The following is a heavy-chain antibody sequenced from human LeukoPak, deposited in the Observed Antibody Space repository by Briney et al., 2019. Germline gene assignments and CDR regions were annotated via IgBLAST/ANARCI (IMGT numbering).Heavy chain of an antibody. Sequence: SETLSLTCTVSGGSISSYYWSWIRQPPGKGLEWIGYIYYSGSTNYNPSLKSRVTISVDTSKNQFSLKLSSVTAADTAVYYCARGVAAAGGPLDYWGQGTLVTVSS. J-gene: IGHJ4*02. CDR3: ARGVAAAGGPLDY. V-gene: IGHV4-59*01. D-gene: IGHD6-13*01. CDR2: IYYSGST. CDR1: GGSISSYY.